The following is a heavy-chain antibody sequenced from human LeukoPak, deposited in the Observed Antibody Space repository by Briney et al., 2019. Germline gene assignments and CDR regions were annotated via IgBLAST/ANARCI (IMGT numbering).Heavy chain of an antibody. D-gene: IGHD6-13*01. V-gene: IGHV4-38-2*01. Sequence: SETLSLTCAVSGYSISSGYYWGWIRQPPGKGLEWIGSIYHSGSTYYNPSLKSRVTISVDTSKNQFSLKLSSVTAAGTAVYYCARQGLGIAAALFDPWGQGTLVTVSS. J-gene: IGHJ5*02. CDR2: IYHSGST. CDR1: GYSISSGYY. CDR3: ARQGLGIAAALFDP.